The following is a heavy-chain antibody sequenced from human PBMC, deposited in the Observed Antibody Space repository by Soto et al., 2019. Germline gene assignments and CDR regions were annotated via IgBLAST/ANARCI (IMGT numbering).Heavy chain of an antibody. CDR1: GGTFSSYA. D-gene: IGHD2-15*01. CDR2: IIPIFGTA. J-gene: IGHJ6*02. V-gene: IGHV1-69*13. CDR3: ARDPVNRYCSGGSCTFDYFCGMEV. Sequence: SVKVSCKASGGTFSSYAISWVRQAPGQGLEWMGGIIPIFGTANYAQKFQGRVTITADESTSTAYMELSSLRSEDTAVYYCARDPVNRYCSGGSCTFDYFCGMEVWGQGTPVTVSS.